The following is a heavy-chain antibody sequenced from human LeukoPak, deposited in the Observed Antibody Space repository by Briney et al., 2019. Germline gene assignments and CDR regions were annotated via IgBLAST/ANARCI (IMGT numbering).Heavy chain of an antibody. CDR2: LSNIGSST. J-gene: IGHJ4*02. CDR1: GFTFSSYA. CDR3: AKLYTSRWYNDY. D-gene: IGHD6-13*01. Sequence: GGSLRLSCAASGFTFSSYAMSWVRQAPGKGPEWVSALSNIGSSTSYAASVKGRFTISRDNSKNTLYLQMNSLRAADTALYYCAKLYTSRWYNDYWGQGTLVTVSS. V-gene: IGHV3-23*01.